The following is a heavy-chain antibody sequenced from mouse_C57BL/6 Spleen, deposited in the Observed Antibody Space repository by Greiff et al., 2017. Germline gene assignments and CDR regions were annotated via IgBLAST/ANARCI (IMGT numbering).Heavy chain of an antibody. CDR1: GYTFTSYW. D-gene: IGHD2-3*01. Sequence: QVQLQQPGTELVKPGASVKLSCKASGYTFTSYWMPWVKQRPGQGLEWIGNINPSNGGTNYNEKFKSKAPLTVDKSSSTAYMQLSSLTSEDSAVYYCARLGGYYDVFAYWGQGTLVTVSA. J-gene: IGHJ3*01. CDR2: INPSNGGT. CDR3: ARLGGYYDVFAY. V-gene: IGHV1-53*01.